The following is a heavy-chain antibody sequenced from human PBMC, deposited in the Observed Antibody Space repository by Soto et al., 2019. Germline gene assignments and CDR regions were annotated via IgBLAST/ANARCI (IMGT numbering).Heavy chain of an antibody. CDR2: ISGSGGST. CDR3: AKGRHYGSGSYLLGGMDV. J-gene: IGHJ6*02. CDR1: GFTFSSYA. V-gene: IGHV3-23*01. D-gene: IGHD3-10*01. Sequence: EVQLLESGGGLVQPGGSLRLSCAASGFTFSSYAMSWVRQAPGKGLEWVSAISGSGGSTYYADSVKGRFTISRDNSKNTRYLQMNSLRAEDTAVYYCAKGRHYGSGSYLLGGMDVWGQGTTVTVSS.